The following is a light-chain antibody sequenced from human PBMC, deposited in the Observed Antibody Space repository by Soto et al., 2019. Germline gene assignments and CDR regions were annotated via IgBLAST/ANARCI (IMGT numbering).Light chain of an antibody. Sequence: QSVLTQPPSTSRTPGQRVTISCSGSSSDIGSNAVHWYQQLPGTAPKLLIYRNNQRPSGVPDRFSGTKSGTSASLAISGLRSEDEADYYCAAWNDGLSGFVFGTGTKVTVL. CDR3: AAWNDGLSGFV. J-gene: IGLJ1*01. CDR2: RNN. CDR1: SSDIGSNA. V-gene: IGLV1-47*01.